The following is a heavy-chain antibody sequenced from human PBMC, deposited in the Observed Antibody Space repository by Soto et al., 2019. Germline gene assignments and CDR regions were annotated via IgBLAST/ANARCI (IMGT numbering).Heavy chain of an antibody. V-gene: IGHV3-13*01. D-gene: IGHD6-13*01. Sequence: GGSLRLSCAASGFTFSSYDMHWVRQATGKGLEWVSAIGTAGDTYYPGSVKGRFTISRENAKNSLYLQMNSLRAEDTAVYYCARDLVYVRTRTPWLARSWSYEKEYGMDVWGQGTTVTVSS. CDR2: IGTAGDT. J-gene: IGHJ6*02. CDR3: ARDLVYVRTRTPWLARSWSYEKEYGMDV. CDR1: GFTFSSYD.